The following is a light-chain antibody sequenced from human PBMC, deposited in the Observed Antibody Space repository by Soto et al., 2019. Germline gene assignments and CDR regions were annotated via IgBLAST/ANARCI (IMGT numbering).Light chain of an antibody. J-gene: IGLJ1*01. CDR1: YSDIGSYNL. V-gene: IGLV2-23*02. CDR2: EVN. Sequence: QSVLTQVASVSGSPGQSVTMSCTGSYSDIGSYNLVSWFQQHPGKAPKLIIYEVNKRPSGVSSRFSGSKSGITASLTISGVQSEDEADYSCCSYARANTPFYVFGTGTKVTVL. CDR3: CSYARANTPFYV.